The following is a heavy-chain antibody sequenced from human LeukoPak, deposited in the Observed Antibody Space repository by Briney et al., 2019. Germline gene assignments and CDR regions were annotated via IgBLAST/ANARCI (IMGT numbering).Heavy chain of an antibody. CDR3: ARGAAGSNELVPVHSYNWFDP. J-gene: IGHJ5*02. D-gene: IGHD6-6*01. Sequence: ASVKVSCKASGYTFTSYGISWVRQAPGQGLEWMGWISAYNGNTNYAQKFQGRVTMTTDTSTSTAYMELRSLRSDDTAVYYCARGAAGSNELVPVHSYNWFDPWGQGTLVTVSS. V-gene: IGHV1-18*01. CDR2: ISAYNGNT. CDR1: GYTFTSYG.